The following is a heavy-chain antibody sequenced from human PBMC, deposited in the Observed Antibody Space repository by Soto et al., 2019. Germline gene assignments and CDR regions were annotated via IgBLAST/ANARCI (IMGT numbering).Heavy chain of an antibody. Sequence: GASVKGSCKASGGTFRNYVISWVRQAPGQGLEWMGGVIPIFGTSHYAQKFQGRVTIIADESTNTAYMDVSSLRSEDTAVYYCARSSMGVPGARGYYLDLWGQGTPVTVSS. J-gene: IGHJ4*02. CDR2: VIPIFGTS. D-gene: IGHD6-19*01. CDR1: GGTFRNYV. V-gene: IGHV1-69*13. CDR3: ARSSMGVPGARGYYLDL.